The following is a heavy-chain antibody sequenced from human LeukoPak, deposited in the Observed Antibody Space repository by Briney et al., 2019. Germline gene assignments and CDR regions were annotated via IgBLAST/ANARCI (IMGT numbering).Heavy chain of an antibody. D-gene: IGHD3-3*01. CDR1: GGSFSGYY. J-gene: IGHJ4*02. CDR2: IYTSGST. CDR3: AREGVTYYDFWSGRGPFDY. Sequence: SETLSLTCAVYGGSFSGYYWSWIRQPAGKGLEWIGRIYTSGSTNYNPSLRSRVTMSVDTSKNQFSLKLSSVTAADTAVYYCAREGVTYYDFWSGRGPFDYWGQGTLVTVSS. V-gene: IGHV4-4*07.